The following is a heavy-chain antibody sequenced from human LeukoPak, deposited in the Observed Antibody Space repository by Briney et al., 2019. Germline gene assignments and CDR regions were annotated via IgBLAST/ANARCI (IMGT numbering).Heavy chain of an antibody. V-gene: IGHV3-30*03. D-gene: IGHD2-2*02. CDR3: ARDVLPYCSSTSCYTFDY. CDR1: GFTFSSYW. CDR2: ISYDGSNK. J-gene: IGHJ4*02. Sequence: GGSLRLSCAASGFTFSSYWMSWVRQAPGKGLEWVAVISYDGSNKYYADSVKGRFTISRDNSKNTLYLQMNSLRAEDTAGYYCARDVLPYCSSTSCYTFDYWGQGTLVTVSS.